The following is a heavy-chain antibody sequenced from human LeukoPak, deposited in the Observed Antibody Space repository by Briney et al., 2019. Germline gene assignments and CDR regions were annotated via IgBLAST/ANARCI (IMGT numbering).Heavy chain of an antibody. Sequence: GASVKVSCEASGYTFTSYAMNWVRQAPGQGLEWMGWINTNTGNPTYAQGFTGRFVFSLDTSVSTAYLQISSLKAEDTAVYYCASPRRREVTIFGGYYYYYYMDVWGKGTTVTVSS. CDR1: GYTFTSYA. D-gene: IGHD3-3*01. V-gene: IGHV7-4-1*02. J-gene: IGHJ6*03. CDR3: ASPRRREVTIFGGYYYYYYMDV. CDR2: INTNTGNP.